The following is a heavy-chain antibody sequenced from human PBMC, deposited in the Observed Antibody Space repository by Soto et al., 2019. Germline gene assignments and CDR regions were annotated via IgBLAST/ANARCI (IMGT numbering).Heavy chain of an antibody. Sequence: QVQLVQSGAEVKKPGASVKVSCKASGYTFSSYAMHWVRQAPGQRLEWMGWISAGNGHTTYSENFQGRVTMTRDSSASTVYMELSSLRSEATAVYYCATLGTYYYGLDVWGQGTTVTVSS. J-gene: IGHJ6*02. V-gene: IGHV1-3*01. CDR2: ISAGNGHT. CDR3: ATLGTYYYGLDV. CDR1: GYTFSSYA.